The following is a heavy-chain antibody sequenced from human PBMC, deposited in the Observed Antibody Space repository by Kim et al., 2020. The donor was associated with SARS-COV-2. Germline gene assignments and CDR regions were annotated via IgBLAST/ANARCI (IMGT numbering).Heavy chain of an antibody. CDR3: ANRPSGSQFRGAFDV. D-gene: IGHD1-26*01. J-gene: IGHJ3*01. CDR1: GGSISSTSYY. CDR2: VYYSGST. V-gene: IGHV4-39*07. Sequence: SETLSLTCTVSGGSISSTSYYWGWIRQPPGKGLEWIGSVYYSGSTYYNPSLKSRVTISVDTSKNQFSLKVNSVTAADTAVYYCANRPSGSQFRGAFDVWGHGTMVTVSS.